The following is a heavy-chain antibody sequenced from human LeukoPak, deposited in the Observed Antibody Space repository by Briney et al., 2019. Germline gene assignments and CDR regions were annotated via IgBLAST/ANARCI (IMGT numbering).Heavy chain of an antibody. J-gene: IGHJ4*02. Sequence: SETLSLTCTVSGGSITSSSYYWAWIRHPPGKGLEWIGSIYYSGRTFYNPSLKSRVTISADTSKNQFSLKLSSVTAADTSMYYCARRDIVATIDSWGQGTPVTVSS. CDR1: GGSITSSSYY. CDR3: ARRDIVATIDS. V-gene: IGHV4-39*01. CDR2: IYYSGRT. D-gene: IGHD5-12*01.